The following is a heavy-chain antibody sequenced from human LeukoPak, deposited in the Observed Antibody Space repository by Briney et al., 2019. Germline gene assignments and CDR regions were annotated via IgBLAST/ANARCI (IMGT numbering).Heavy chain of an antibody. CDR3: ARDPLLWFGTQTQYYYYGMDV. CDR1: GFTFSSYG. J-gene: IGHJ6*02. V-gene: IGHV3-33*01. D-gene: IGHD3-10*01. Sequence: PGRSLRLSCAASGFTFSSYGMHWVRQAPGKGLEWVEVIWYDGSNKYYADSVKGRFTISRDNSKNTLYLQMNSLRAEDTAVYYCARDPLLWFGTQTQYYYYGMDVWGQGTTVTVSS. CDR2: IWYDGSNK.